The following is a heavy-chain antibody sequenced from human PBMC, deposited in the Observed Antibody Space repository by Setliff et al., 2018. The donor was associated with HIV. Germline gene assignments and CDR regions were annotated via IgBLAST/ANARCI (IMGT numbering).Heavy chain of an antibody. D-gene: IGHD5-18*01. V-gene: IGHV3-66*02. CDR1: GFTFSSYG. Sequence: SGGSLRLSCAASGFTFSSYGMNWVRQAPGKGLEWVSVIYSGGSTYYADSVKGRFTISRDNSKNTLYLQMNSLRAEDTAVYYCARERGDTAMVEGSAHDAFDIWGQGTMVTVSS. CDR2: IYSGGST. J-gene: IGHJ3*02. CDR3: ARERGDTAMVEGSAHDAFDI.